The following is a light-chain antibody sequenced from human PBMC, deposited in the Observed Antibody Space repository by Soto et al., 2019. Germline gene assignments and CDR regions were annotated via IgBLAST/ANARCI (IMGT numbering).Light chain of an antibody. V-gene: IGKV3-20*01. J-gene: IGKJ1*01. CDR2: GAS. Sequence: EIVLTQSPATLSLSPGARATLSCRASQSISAHLAWYQQKPGQAPRLLIYGASSRATGIPDRFSGSGSGTDFTLTISRLEPEDFAVYYCQQYGSSPETFGQGTKVDIK. CDR1: QSISAH. CDR3: QQYGSSPET.